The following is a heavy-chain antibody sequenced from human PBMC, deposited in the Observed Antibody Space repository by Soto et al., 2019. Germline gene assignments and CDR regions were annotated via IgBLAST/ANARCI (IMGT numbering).Heavy chain of an antibody. CDR2: IYATATT. J-gene: IGHJ5*02. CDR1: GASISGFS. Sequence: PSATLSLTCTVSGASISGFSCTWIRKSAGKGRECIGRIYATATTDSNPSLKIRDMLSVDTSKAQFSLKLRSVTAADTAVYYCVRDGTKTLRDWFDPWGEGISVTVSS. D-gene: IGHD1-1*01. CDR3: VRDGTKTLRDWFDP. V-gene: IGHV4-4*07.